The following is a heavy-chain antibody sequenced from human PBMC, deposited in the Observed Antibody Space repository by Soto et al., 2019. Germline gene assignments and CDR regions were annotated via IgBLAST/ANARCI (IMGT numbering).Heavy chain of an antibody. Sequence: QVQLVQSGAEVKKPGSSVKVSCKASGGTFSSYAISWVRQAPGQGLEWMGGIIPIFGTANYAQKFQGRVTITADKSTSTAYMELSSLRSEDTAVYYCARDGPRSVLEWFEHNYFDYWGQGTLVTVSS. CDR3: ARDGPRSVLEWFEHNYFDY. CDR1: GGTFSSYA. CDR2: IIPIFGTA. J-gene: IGHJ4*02. V-gene: IGHV1-69*06. D-gene: IGHD3-3*01.